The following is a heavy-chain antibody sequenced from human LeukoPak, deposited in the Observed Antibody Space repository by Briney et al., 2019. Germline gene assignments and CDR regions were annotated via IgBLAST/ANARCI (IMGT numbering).Heavy chain of an antibody. D-gene: IGHD2-21*01. CDR1: GGSIFSYY. CDR2: IYYSGST. J-gene: IGHJ4*02. Sequence: PSETLSLTCTVSGGSIFSYYWSWIRQPPGKGLEWMGYIYYSGSTNYNPSLKSRVTISVDTSKNQFSLRVSSVTTADTAVYYCARHLNNCGDDCYIFDYWGQGTLVTVSS. V-gene: IGHV4-59*08. CDR3: ARHLNNCGDDCYIFDY.